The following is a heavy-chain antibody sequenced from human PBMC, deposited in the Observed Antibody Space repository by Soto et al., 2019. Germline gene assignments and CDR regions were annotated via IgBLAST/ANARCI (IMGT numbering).Heavy chain of an antibody. V-gene: IGHV1-3*01. J-gene: IGHJ4*02. CDR2: INAGNGNT. CDR3: ARDNPVVPFDY. CDR1: GYTFTSYA. Sequence: EASVKVSCKASGYTFTSYAMRWVRQAPGQRLEWMGWINAGNGNTKYSQKFQGRVTITRDTSASTAYMELSSLRSEDTAVYYCARDNPVVPFDYWGQGTLVTAPQ. D-gene: IGHD3-16*02.